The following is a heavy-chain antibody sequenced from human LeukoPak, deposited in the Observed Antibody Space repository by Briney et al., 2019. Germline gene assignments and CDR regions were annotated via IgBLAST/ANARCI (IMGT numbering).Heavy chain of an antibody. Sequence: SETLSLTCTVSGYSISSGYYWGWIRQPPGKGLEWIGSIYHSGSTYYNPSLKSRVTISVDTSKNQFSLKLSSVTAADTAVYYCARDRYYDFWSGYYRDAFDVWGQGTMVTVSS. J-gene: IGHJ3*01. CDR2: IYHSGST. D-gene: IGHD3-3*01. CDR3: ARDRYYDFWSGYYRDAFDV. CDR1: GYSISSGYY. V-gene: IGHV4-38-2*02.